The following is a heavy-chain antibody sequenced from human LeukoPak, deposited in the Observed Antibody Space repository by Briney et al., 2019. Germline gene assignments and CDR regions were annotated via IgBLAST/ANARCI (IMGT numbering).Heavy chain of an antibody. V-gene: IGHV3-30*02. D-gene: IGHD6-13*01. CDR2: IRNDGNKK. CDR1: GFSFSTSG. J-gene: IGHJ4*02. CDR3: ARDLMGIAYRGAFYY. Sequence: GALRLSCVASGFSFSTSGMHWVRQSPGKGLDWVAFIRNDGNKKNYAESVKGRFTISRDNSRNTLYLQMDSLSAEDTAVYYCARDLMGIAYRGAFYYWGQGTLVTVSS.